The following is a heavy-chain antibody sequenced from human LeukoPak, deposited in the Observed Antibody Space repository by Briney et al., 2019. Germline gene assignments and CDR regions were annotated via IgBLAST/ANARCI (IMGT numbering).Heavy chain of an antibody. Sequence: SETLSLTCTVSGGSISSYYWSWIRQPPGKGLEWIGEIYHSGSTNYNPSLKSRVTISVDKSKNQFSLKLSSVTAADTAVYYCASSQDLGYCSSTSCYIDPWGQGTLVTVSS. J-gene: IGHJ5*02. CDR1: GGSISSYY. D-gene: IGHD2-2*01. V-gene: IGHV4-59*12. CDR2: IYHSGST. CDR3: ASSQDLGYCSSTSCYIDP.